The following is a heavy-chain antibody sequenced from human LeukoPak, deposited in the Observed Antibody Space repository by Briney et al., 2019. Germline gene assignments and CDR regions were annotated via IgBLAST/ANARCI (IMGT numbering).Heavy chain of an antibody. D-gene: IGHD1-26*01. CDR2: ISSSGSTI. Sequence: GGSLRLSCAASGFTFSSYEMNWVRQAPGKGLEWVSYISSSGSTIYYADPVKGRFTISRDNAKNSLYLQMNSLRAEDTAVYYCARDFVGAFDYWGQGTLVAVSS. J-gene: IGHJ4*02. CDR1: GFTFSSYE. V-gene: IGHV3-48*03. CDR3: ARDFVGAFDY.